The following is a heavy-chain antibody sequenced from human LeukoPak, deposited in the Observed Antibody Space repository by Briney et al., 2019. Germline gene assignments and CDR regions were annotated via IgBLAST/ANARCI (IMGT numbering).Heavy chain of an antibody. CDR1: GFTFSSYG. Sequence: GTLRLSCAASGFTFSSYGMSWVRQPPGKGLEWVGEINQSGITDYNSSLKSRVTISLDTSNDQFSLKLSSVTAADTAVYCCVRRGKRLRYFDWDDAFDIWGQGTLVTVSS. CDR2: INQSGIT. CDR3: VRRGKRLRYFDWDDAFDI. V-gene: IGHV4-34*01. J-gene: IGHJ3*02. D-gene: IGHD3-9*01.